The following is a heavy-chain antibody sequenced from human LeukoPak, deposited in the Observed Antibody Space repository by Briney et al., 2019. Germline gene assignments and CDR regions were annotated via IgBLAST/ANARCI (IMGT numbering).Heavy chain of an antibody. D-gene: IGHD6-19*01. CDR1: GFTFSTYW. CDR2: INVDGSGA. J-gene: IGHJ4*02. V-gene: IGHV3-74*01. Sequence: GGSLRLSCAGSGFTFSTYWMHWVRQAPGKGLVWVSHINVDGSGATYADSVKGRFTISRDNAKNTLYLHMNSLRAEDTAVYYCARATRIYSSGWYYSFDYWGQGTLVTVSS. CDR3: ARATRIYSSGWYYSFDY.